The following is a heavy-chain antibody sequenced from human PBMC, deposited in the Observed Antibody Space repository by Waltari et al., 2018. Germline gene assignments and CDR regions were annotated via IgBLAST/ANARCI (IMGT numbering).Heavy chain of an antibody. J-gene: IGHJ5*02. Sequence: QVTLRESGPALVKPTQTLTLTCPFSGLSLSSNGMCVSWIRQPPGKALEWLALIDWEDDKYYSTSLKTRLTISKDTSKNQVVLTMTNMDPVDTATYYCVSGSPSLSTSCYAKWFDPWGQGTLVTVSS. CDR1: GLSLSSNGMC. CDR3: VSGSPSLSTSCYAKWFDP. D-gene: IGHD2-2*01. V-gene: IGHV2-70*01. CDR2: IDWEDDK.